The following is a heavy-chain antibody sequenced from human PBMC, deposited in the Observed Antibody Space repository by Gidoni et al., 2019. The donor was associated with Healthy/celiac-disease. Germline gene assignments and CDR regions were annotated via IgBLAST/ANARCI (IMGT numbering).Heavy chain of an antibody. V-gene: IGHV3-48*01. CDR1: GFPFSSYS. Sequence: EVQLVESGGGLVQPGGSLRLSCAASGFPFSSYSMNWVRQAPGKGLEWVSYISSSSSTIYYADSVKGRFTISRDNAKNSLYLQMNSLRAEDTAVYYCAREAGDYYYYYGMDVWGQGTTVTVSS. CDR2: ISSSSSTI. J-gene: IGHJ6*02. CDR3: AREAGDYYYYYGMDV. D-gene: IGHD1-26*01.